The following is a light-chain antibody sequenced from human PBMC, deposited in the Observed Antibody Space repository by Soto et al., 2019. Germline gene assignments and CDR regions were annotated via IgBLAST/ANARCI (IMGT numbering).Light chain of an antibody. CDR2: ASS. CDR1: QSVSSY. Sequence: EIFLTESPATLSLSRGEVATVSWRAIQSVSSYLAWYQQKPGRAPRLLIYASSTRAPGIPARFSGSGSGTEFTLTISSLQSEYFAVYYCQHYNNWPPTWTFGQGTKVDIK. J-gene: IGKJ1*01. V-gene: IGKV3D-15*01. CDR3: QHYNNWPPTWT.